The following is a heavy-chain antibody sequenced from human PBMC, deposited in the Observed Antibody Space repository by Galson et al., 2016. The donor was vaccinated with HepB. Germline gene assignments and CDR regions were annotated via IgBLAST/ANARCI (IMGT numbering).Heavy chain of an antibody. Sequence: SLRLSCAASGFTYDTYALSWVRQAPGKGLEWVSAISGSGGDSTYYADSVKGRFTISRDNSKNMLYLQMNSLRAEDTAVYYCAKAQAQNMAVALRWFVPWGQGTLVTVSS. CDR2: ISGSGGDST. CDR3: AKAQAQNMAVALRWFVP. CDR1: GFTYDTYA. V-gene: IGHV3-23*01. J-gene: IGHJ5*02. D-gene: IGHD6-19*01.